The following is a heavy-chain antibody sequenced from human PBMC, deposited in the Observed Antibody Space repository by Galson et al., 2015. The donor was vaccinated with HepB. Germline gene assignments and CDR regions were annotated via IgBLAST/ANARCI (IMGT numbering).Heavy chain of an antibody. CDR2: TYYRSKWYI. J-gene: IGHJ5*02. V-gene: IGHV6-1*01. Sequence: CAISGDSVSSNSAGWTWIRQSPSGGLEWLGRTYYRSKWYIDYAVSVKGRITINPDTSKNQVSLRLTSVTPEDTAVYYCSRGGLVKAARGGLAWLDPWGQGTLVTVSS. D-gene: IGHD6-6*01. CDR3: SRGGLVKAARGGLAWLDP. CDR1: GDSVSSNSAG.